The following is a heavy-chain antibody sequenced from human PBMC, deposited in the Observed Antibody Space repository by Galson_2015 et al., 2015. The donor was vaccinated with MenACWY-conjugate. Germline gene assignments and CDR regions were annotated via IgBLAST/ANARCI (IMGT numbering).Heavy chain of an antibody. CDR1: GYTFTSYA. Sequence: SVKVSCKASGYTFTSYAMHWVRQAPGQRLEWMGWINAGNGNTKYSQKFQGRVTMTEDTSTDTAYMELSSLRSEDTAVYYCATKYSSSWNWYFDLWGRGTLVTVSS. CDR3: ATKYSSSWNWYFDL. V-gene: IGHV1-3*01. CDR2: INAGNGNT. D-gene: IGHD6-13*01. J-gene: IGHJ2*01.